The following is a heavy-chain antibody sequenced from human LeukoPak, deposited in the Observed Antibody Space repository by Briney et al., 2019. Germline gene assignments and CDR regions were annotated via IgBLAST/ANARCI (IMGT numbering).Heavy chain of an antibody. V-gene: IGHV3-33*08. D-gene: IGHD5-12*01. J-gene: IGHJ4*02. CDR2: IWYDGSNK. CDR1: GFTFNNTW. Sequence: GGSLRLSCAASGFTFNNTWMIRVRQAPGKGLEWVAVIWYDGSNKYYADSVKGRFTISRDNSKNTLYLQMNSLRAEDTAVYYCARSPARRMVATLDYWGQGTLVTVSS. CDR3: ARSPARRMVATLDY.